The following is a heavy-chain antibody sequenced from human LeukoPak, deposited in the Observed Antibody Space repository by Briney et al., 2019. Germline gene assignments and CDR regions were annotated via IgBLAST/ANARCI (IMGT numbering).Heavy chain of an antibody. J-gene: IGHJ5*02. CDR3: ARHPARKCLPYCSSTSRSTWFDP. CDR1: GGSISSSSYY. D-gene: IGHD2-2*01. V-gene: IGHV4-39*01. Sequence: PSETLSLTCTVSGGSISSSSYYWGWIRQPPGKGLEWIGSIYYSGSTNYNPSLKSRVTISVDTSKNQFSLKLSSVTAADTAVYYCARHPARKCLPYCSSTSRSTWFDPWGQGTLVTVSS. CDR2: IYYSGST.